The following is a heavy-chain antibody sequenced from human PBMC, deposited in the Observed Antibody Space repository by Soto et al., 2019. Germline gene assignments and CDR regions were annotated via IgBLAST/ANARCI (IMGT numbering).Heavy chain of an antibody. CDR2: IYYSGST. D-gene: IGHD6-6*01. CDR1: GGSVSSGSYY. Sequence: QVQLQESGPGLVKPSETLSLTCTVSGGSVSSGSYYWSWIRQPPGKGLEWIGYIYYSGSTNYNPPLKRRVTISVDTSKNQFSLKLSSVTAADTAVYYCAREVAARPYWYFDLWGRGTLVTVSS. CDR3: AREVAARPYWYFDL. J-gene: IGHJ2*01. V-gene: IGHV4-61*01.